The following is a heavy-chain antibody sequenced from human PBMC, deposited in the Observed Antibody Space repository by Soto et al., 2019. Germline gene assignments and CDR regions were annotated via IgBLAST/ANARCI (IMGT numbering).Heavy chain of an antibody. CDR1: GFTFSSYA. CDR2: ISYDGSSK. Sequence: GGSLRLSCAASGFTFSSYAMHCVRQAPGKGLEWVAVISYDGSSKYYADSVNGRFTISRDNSKNTLYLQMNSLRAEDTAVYYCAREVRKGDCSSTSCYTDYLDYWGQGAVITVAS. CDR3: AREVRKGDCSSTSCYTDYLDY. D-gene: IGHD2-2*02. J-gene: IGHJ4*02. V-gene: IGHV3-30-3*01.